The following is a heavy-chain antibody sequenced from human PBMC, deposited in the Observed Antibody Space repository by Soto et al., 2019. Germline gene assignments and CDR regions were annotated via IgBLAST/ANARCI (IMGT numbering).Heavy chain of an antibody. J-gene: IGHJ4*02. V-gene: IGHV4-31*03. CDR1: GGSISSGGYY. CDR2: IYYSGST. CDR3: AREYGSGSVDY. D-gene: IGHD3-10*01. Sequence: PSETRSLTCTVSGGSISSGGYYWSWIRQHPGKGLEWIGYIYYSGSTYYNPSLKSRVTISVDTSKNQFSLKLSSVTAADTAVYYCAREYGSGSVDYWGQGTLVTVSS.